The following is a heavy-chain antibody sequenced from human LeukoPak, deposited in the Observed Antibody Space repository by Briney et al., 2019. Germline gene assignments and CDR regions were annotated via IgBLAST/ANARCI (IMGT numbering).Heavy chain of an antibody. CDR2: INPNSGDT. CDR1: GYTFSGYY. CDR3: VRDTSRDDYNFFDY. Sequence: APVKVSCKASGYTFSGYYMSWVRQAPGQGLEWMGWINPNSGDTNYAQKFQGRVTMTRDTSISTAYMELSSLRSDDTAVYYCVRDTSRDDYNFFDYWGQGTLVTVSS. J-gene: IGHJ4*02. V-gene: IGHV1-2*02. D-gene: IGHD5-24*01.